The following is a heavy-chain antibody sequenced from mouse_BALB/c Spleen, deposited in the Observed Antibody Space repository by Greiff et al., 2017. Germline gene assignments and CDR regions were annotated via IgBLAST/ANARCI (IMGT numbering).Heavy chain of an antibody. CDR1: GYTFTSYY. J-gene: IGHJ4*01. CDR2: INPSNGGT. D-gene: IGHD2-1*01. Sequence: QVQLQQSGAELVKPGASVKLSCKASGYTFTSYYMYWVKQRPGQGLEWIGEINPSNGGTNFNEKFKSKATLTVDKSSSTAYMQLSSLTSEDSAVYYCTMPDGNYEGYYAMDYWGQGTSVTVSS. CDR3: TMPDGNYEGYYAMDY. V-gene: IGHV1S81*02.